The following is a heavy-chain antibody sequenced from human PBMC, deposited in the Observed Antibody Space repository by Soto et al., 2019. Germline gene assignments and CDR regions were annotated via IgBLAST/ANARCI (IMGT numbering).Heavy chain of an antibody. V-gene: IGHV3-33*01. Sequence: QVQLVESGGGVVQPGRSLRLSCAASGFTFSSYGMHWVRQAPGKGLEWVAVIWNDGSNKYYADSVKGRFTISRDNSKDTLYLKVNSLRAEDTAVYYCARAAWEWQWLTTGGAFDFWGQGTMVTVSS. CDR1: GFTFSSYG. J-gene: IGHJ3*01. CDR2: IWNDGSNK. CDR3: ARAAWEWQWLTTGGAFDF. D-gene: IGHD6-19*01.